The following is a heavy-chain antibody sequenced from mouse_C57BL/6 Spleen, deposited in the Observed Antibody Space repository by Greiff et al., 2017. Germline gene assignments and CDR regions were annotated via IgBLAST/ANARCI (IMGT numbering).Heavy chain of an antibody. J-gene: IGHJ4*01. CDR3: ARRETAQATGAMND. D-gene: IGHD3-2*01. CDR1: GYTFTSYW. CDR2: INPSNGGT. Sequence: VQLQQPGPELVKPGASVKLSCKASGYTFTSYWMHWVKQRPGQGLEWIGNINPSNGGTNYNEKFKSKATLTVDTSSSTAYIRLSSLTSEDSAVSNCARRETAQATGAMNDGGRGTSVTVST. V-gene: IGHV1-53*01.